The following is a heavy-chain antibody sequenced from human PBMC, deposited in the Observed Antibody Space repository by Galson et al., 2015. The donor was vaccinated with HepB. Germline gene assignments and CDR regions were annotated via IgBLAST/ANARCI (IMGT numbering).Heavy chain of an antibody. V-gene: IGHV3-33*01. CDR1: GFTFSSYG. CDR2: IWYDGTNK. Sequence: SLRLSCAASGFTFSSYGMNWVRQASGKGLEWVTLIWYDGTNKYYADSVKGRFTISRDNSKNTLYLQMDSLRVEDTALYHCARSDSSGGGALDVWGQGTLVTVSS. D-gene: IGHD6-19*01. J-gene: IGHJ3*01. CDR3: ARSDSSGGGALDV.